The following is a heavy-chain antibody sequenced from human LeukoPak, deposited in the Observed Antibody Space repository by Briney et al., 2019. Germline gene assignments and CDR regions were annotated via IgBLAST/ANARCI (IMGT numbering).Heavy chain of an antibody. CDR1: GGSISSYY. Sequence: SETLSLTCTVSGGSISSYYWNWIRQPPGKGLEWIGYTYYSGSTNYNPSLKSRVTISVDTSKNQFSLKLSSVTAADTAVYYCAREEGRNEGFDPWGQGTLVTVSS. D-gene: IGHD1-1*01. V-gene: IGHV4-59*01. J-gene: IGHJ5*02. CDR2: TYYSGST. CDR3: AREEGRNEGFDP.